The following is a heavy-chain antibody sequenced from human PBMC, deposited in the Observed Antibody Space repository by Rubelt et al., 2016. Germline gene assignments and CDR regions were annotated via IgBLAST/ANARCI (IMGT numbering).Heavy chain of an antibody. J-gene: IGHJ6*02. Sequence: QLQLQESGPGLVKPSETLSLTCTVSGGSISSSSYYWGWIRQPPGKGLEWIGEINHSGSTNYNPSLKSLVTMSVATSKNQFSLKLSCVTAADTAVYYCARVPGILEWWGGKHGMDAWGQGTTVTVSS. CDR3: ARVPGILEWWGGKHGMDA. D-gene: IGHD3-3*01. CDR2: INHSGST. CDR1: GGSISSSSYY. V-gene: IGHV4-39*07.